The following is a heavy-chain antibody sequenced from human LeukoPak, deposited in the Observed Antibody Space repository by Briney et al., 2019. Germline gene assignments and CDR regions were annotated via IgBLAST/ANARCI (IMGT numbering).Heavy chain of an antibody. J-gene: IGHJ4*02. CDR2: INWNGGST. CDR1: GFTFDDYG. V-gene: IGHV3-20*01. D-gene: IGHD3-22*01. Sequence: GGSLRLSCAASGFTFDDYGMSWVRQAPGKGLETVSGINWNGGSTGYADSVKGRFTISRDNAKNSLYLQMNSLRAEDTALYRCARRGSGYTPFDYWGQGTLVTVSS. CDR3: ARRGSGYTPFDY.